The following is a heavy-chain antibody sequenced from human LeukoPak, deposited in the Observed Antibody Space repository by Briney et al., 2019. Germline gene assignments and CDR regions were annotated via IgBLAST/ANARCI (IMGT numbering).Heavy chain of an antibody. CDR1: GFTFSTYG. CDR3: AKDIPITLMVRGVITKGGWFDP. V-gene: IGHV3-23*01. J-gene: IGHJ5*02. Sequence: GGSLRLSCAASGFTFSTYGMNWVRQAPGKGLEWVSAISGRDGNTYYADSVKGRFTISRDNSKNTLYLQMNSLRAEDTAVYYCAKDIPITLMVRGVITKGGWFDPWGQGTLVTVSS. CDR2: ISGRDGNT. D-gene: IGHD3-10*01.